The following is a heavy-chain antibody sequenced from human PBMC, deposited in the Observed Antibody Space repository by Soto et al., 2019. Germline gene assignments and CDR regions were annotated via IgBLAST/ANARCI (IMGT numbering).Heavy chain of an antibody. J-gene: IGHJ4*02. Sequence: PSETLSLTCTVSGGSISSGSYYRGWIRQPPGKGLEWIGSIYYSGSTYYNPSPKSRVTISVDTSKNQFSLKLSSVTAADTAVYYCSRSFLGYCISTSCPPYFDYWGQGTLVTVSS. D-gene: IGHD2-2*01. V-gene: IGHV4-39*07. CDR2: IYYSGST. CDR3: SRSFLGYCISTSCPPYFDY. CDR1: GGSISSGSYY.